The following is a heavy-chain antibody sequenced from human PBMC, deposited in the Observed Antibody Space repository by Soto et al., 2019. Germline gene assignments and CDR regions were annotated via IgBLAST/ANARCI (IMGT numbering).Heavy chain of an antibody. CDR2: LTGSGGTT. CDR3: AKGRDYIFVGGDY. V-gene: IGHV3-23*01. CDR1: GFTFNTYA. D-gene: IGHD4-4*01. J-gene: IGHJ4*02. Sequence: GGSLRLSCAASGFTFNTYAMAWVRQAPGKGLEWVSALTGSGGTTYYADSVKGRFTISRDNSRNTLYLQMNSLRAEDTAVYYCAKGRDYIFVGGDYWGPGTLVTVSS.